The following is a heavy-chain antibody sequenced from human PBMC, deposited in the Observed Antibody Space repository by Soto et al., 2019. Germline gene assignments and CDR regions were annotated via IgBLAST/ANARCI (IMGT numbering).Heavy chain of an antibody. CDR1: GGTFSSYA. V-gene: IGHV1-69*06. CDR2: IIPIFGTA. D-gene: IGHD1-26*01. CDR3: ARTERSGAPIDY. Sequence: QVQLVQSGAEVKKPGSSVKVSCKASGGTFSSYAISWVRQAPGQGLEWMGGIIPIFGTANYAQKFQGRVTITADKATSTAYMERSSLRSEDTAVYYCARTERSGAPIDYWGQGTLVTVSS. J-gene: IGHJ4*02.